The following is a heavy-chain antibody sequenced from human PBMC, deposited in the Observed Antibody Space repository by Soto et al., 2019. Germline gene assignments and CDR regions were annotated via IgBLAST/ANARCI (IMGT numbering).Heavy chain of an antibody. V-gene: IGHV4-59*01. CDR2: ICYSGIT. Sequence: SETLSLTCTVSGGSISSYYCSWIRQPPWKGLEWIGYICYSGITNYNPSLKSRVTISVDTSKNQFSLKLSSVTAADTAVYYCARNDYGDYDVYQYFDYWGQGTLVTVSP. CDR3: ARNDYGDYDVYQYFDY. D-gene: IGHD4-17*01. J-gene: IGHJ4*02. CDR1: GGSISSYY.